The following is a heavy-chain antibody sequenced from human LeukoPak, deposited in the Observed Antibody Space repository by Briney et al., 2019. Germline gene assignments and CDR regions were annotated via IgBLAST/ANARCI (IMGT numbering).Heavy chain of an antibody. CDR1: GFTFSTYA. CDR3: ARARVRGVSFFAY. CDR2: ISYDGSNE. V-gene: IGHV3-30*17. D-gene: IGHD2-21*01. Sequence: GGSLRLSCEASGFTFSTYAMHWVRQAPGKGLEWVSEISYDGSNEYYADSVKVRFTICRGKSKNTLYLQMNSLTAEDSAVYYCARARVRGVSFFAYWGQGTLVTVSS. J-gene: IGHJ4*02.